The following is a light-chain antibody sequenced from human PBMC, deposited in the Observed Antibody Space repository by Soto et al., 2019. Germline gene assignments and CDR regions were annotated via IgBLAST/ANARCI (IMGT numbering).Light chain of an antibody. Sequence: EIVLTQSPATLSLSPGERATLSCRASQSVGTYLVWYQQRAGQAPRLLIYDASKRATGIPARFSGSGSGSDFTRTISSLEPEDFAVYFCQQRSSWLTFGGGTKVEIK. J-gene: IGKJ4*01. CDR3: QQRSSWLT. CDR2: DAS. CDR1: QSVGTY. V-gene: IGKV3-11*01.